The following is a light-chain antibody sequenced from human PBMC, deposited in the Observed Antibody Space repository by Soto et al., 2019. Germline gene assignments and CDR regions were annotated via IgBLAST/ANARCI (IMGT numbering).Light chain of an antibody. J-gene: IGKJ1*01. CDR2: GAS. CDR1: QSVTTN. Sequence: EIVMTQSPATLSLSPGERATLSCRASQSVTTNLAWYQQKPGQAPRLLIYGASTRATGIPARFSGSGSGTEFTLTIRSLQSDDVAGYYCPQYTARPPWMFGQGTRV. CDR3: PQYTARPPWM. V-gene: IGKV3-15*01.